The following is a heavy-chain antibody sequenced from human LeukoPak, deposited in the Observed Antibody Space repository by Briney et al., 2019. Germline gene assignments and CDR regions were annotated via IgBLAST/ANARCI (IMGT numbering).Heavy chain of an antibody. Sequence: PSGGSLRLSCAASGFTFSSYGMHWVRQAPGKGQEWVAFIRYDGSNKYYADCVKGRFTISRDNSKNTLYLQMNSLRAEDTAVYYCAKGNARGAYSSFDYWGQGTLVTVSS. V-gene: IGHV3-30*02. D-gene: IGHD2-21*01. J-gene: IGHJ4*01. CDR1: GFTFSSYG. CDR2: IRYDGSNK. CDR3: AKGNARGAYSSFDY.